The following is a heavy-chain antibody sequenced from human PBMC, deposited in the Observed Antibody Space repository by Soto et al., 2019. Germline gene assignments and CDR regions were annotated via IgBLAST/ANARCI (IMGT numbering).Heavy chain of an antibody. CDR1: GFTFSSYA. CDR3: ARDFLRFGLLYYFDY. V-gene: IGHV3-30-3*01. J-gene: IGHJ4*02. Sequence: GGSLRLSCAASGFTFSSYAMHWVRRAPGKGLEWVAVISYDGSNKYYADSVKGRFTISRDNSKNTLYLQMNSLRAEDTAVYYCARDFLRFGLLYYFDYWGQGTLVTVSS. CDR2: ISYDGSNK. D-gene: IGHD2-21*01.